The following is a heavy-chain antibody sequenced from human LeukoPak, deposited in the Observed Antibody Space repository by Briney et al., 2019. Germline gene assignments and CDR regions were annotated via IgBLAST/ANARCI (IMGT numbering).Heavy chain of an antibody. V-gene: IGHV3-48*03. J-gene: IGHJ6*04. D-gene: IGHD2-2*01. CDR1: GFTFSSYE. Sequence: GGSLRLSCAASGFTFSSYEMNWVRQAPGKELEWVSYISSSGSTIYYADSVKGRFTISRDNAKNSLNLQMNSLRAEDTAVYYCARDGVVVPAAIYNYYYGMDVWGKGTTVTVSS. CDR2: ISSSGSTI. CDR3: ARDGVVVPAAIYNYYYGMDV.